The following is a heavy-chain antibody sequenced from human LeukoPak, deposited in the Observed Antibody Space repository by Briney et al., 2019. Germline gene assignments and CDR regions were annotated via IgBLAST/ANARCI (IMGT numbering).Heavy chain of an antibody. CDR3: ARGPYSYDSSGAFDI. D-gene: IGHD3-22*01. CDR1: GDSICSGDYY. V-gene: IGHV4-61*02. CDR2: SSRSGST. J-gene: IGHJ3*02. Sequence: SETLSLTCTVSGDSICSGDYYWSWIRQPAGTGLEWIGRSSRSGSTNYNPSLKSRVTISVNPYKNQFSLKLSSVPAADTAVYFCARGPYSYDSSGAFDIWGQGTMVTVYS.